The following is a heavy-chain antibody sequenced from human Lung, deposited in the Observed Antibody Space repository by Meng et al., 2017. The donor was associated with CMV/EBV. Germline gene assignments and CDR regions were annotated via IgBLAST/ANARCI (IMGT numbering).Heavy chain of an antibody. Sequence: YWSWIRQPPGKGLEWIGEINHSGSTNYNPSLKSRVTISVDTSKTQFSLKLSSVTAADTAVYYCARGRSSTRYCSSTSCYSRGWIWFDPWGQGTLVTVSS. V-gene: IGHV4-34*01. CDR1: Y. CDR3: ARGRSSTRYCSSTSCYSRGWIWFDP. D-gene: IGHD2-2*01. J-gene: IGHJ5*02. CDR2: INHSGST.